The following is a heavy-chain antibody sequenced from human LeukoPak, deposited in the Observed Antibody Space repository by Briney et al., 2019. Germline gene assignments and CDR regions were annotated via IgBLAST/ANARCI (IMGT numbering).Heavy chain of an antibody. V-gene: IGHV4-4*07. D-gene: IGHD6-13*01. CDR2: FYISGSA. CDR3: ARDWIAGAGWYFDL. CDR1: GGSISNYY. Sequence: PSETLSLTCTVSGGSISNYYWSWIRQPAGKGLEWVGRFYISGSANYNPSLKSRVTMSRDTTKNELSLKLSSVTDADTAVYYCARDWIAGAGWYFDLWGRGILVTVSS. J-gene: IGHJ2*01.